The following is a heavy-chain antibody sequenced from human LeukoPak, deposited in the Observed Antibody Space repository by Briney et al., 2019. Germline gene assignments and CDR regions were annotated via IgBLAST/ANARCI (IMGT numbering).Heavy chain of an antibody. Sequence: SETLSPTCTVSGGSISSSSYYWGWIRQPPGKGLEWIGSIYYSGSTYYNPSLKSRITMSVDTSKNQFSLNLTSVTAADTAVYYFARTGAGGWYQFDYWGQETLVTVSS. CDR3: ARTGAGGWYQFDY. J-gene: IGHJ4*02. CDR2: IYYSGST. V-gene: IGHV4-39*01. D-gene: IGHD6-19*01. CDR1: GGSISSSSYY.